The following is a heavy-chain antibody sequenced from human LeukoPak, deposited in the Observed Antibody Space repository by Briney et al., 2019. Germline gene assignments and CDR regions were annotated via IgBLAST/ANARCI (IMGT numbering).Heavy chain of an antibody. CDR2: ISSNGGST. V-gene: IGHV3-64*01. CDR3: AREVVVPAAMWVGLWYYYGMDV. CDR1: GFPFSSYA. Sequence: PGGSLRLSCAASGFPFSSYAMHWVRQAPGKGLEYVSAISSNGGSTSYANSVKGRFTISRDNSKNTLYLQMGSLRAEDMAVYYCAREVVVPAAMWVGLWYYYGMDVWGQGTTVTVSS. J-gene: IGHJ6*02. D-gene: IGHD2-2*01.